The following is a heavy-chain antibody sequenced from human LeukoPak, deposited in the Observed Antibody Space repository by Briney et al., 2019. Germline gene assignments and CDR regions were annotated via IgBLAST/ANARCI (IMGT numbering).Heavy chain of an antibody. CDR2: ISGSGGST. V-gene: IGHV3-23*01. Sequence: GGSLRLSCAASGFTFSSYAMSWVRQAPGKGLEWVSAISGSGGSTYYADSVKGRFTISRDNSKNTLYLQMNSLRAEDTAVYYCXKGXVLPFTYFDYWGQGTLVTVSS. CDR3: XKGXVLPFTYFDY. J-gene: IGHJ4*02. CDR1: GFTFSSYA. D-gene: IGHD3-16*01.